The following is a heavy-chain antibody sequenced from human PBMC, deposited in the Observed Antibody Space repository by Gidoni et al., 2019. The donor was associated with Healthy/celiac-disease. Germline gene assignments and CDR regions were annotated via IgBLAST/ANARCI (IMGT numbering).Heavy chain of an antibody. V-gene: IGHV3-73*02. CDR3: TRHSPGVVPAAIPKYYYYGMDV. J-gene: IGHJ6*02. CDR2: IRSKANSYAT. D-gene: IGHD2-2*01. CDR1: GFPFSGSA. Sequence: EVQLVESGGGLVQPGGSLKLSCAASGFPFSGSAMHWVRQASGKGLEWVGRIRSKANSYATAYAASVKGRFTISRDDSKNTAYLQMNSLKTEDTAVYYCTRHSPGVVPAAIPKYYYYGMDVWGQGTTVTVSS.